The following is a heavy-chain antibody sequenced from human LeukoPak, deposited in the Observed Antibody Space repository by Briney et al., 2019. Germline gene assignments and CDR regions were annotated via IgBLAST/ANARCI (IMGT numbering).Heavy chain of an antibody. CDR1: GFTVNY. J-gene: IGHJ4*02. CDR2: VSSSSSYI. CDR3: TRAVAAADFSPGY. Sequence: GGSLRLSCAASGFTVNYMTWVRQAPGKGLEWVSCVSSSSSYIYYADSVKGRFTISRDNAKNSVYLQMNSLRAEDTAVYYCTRAVAAADFSPGYWGQGTLVTVSS. V-gene: IGHV3-21*01. D-gene: IGHD6-13*01.